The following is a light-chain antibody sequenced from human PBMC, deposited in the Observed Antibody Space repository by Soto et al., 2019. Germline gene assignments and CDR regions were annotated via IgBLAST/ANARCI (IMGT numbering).Light chain of an antibody. V-gene: IGKV3-20*01. CDR2: GAS. J-gene: IGKJ4*01. CDR1: QSVSSSY. Sequence: EIVLTQSPGSLSLSPGERATLSCRASQSVSSSYLAWYQQKPGQAPRLLIYGASSRATGIPDRFSGSGSGTDFTLTISRLEPEDFAVYYCQQYDISPPLTFGGGTKVDIK. CDR3: QQYDISPPLT.